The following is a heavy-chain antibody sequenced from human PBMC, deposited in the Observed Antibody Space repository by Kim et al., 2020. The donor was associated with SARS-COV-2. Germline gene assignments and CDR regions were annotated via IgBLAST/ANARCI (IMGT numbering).Heavy chain of an antibody. J-gene: IGHJ4*02. V-gene: IGHV1-18*01. CDR1: GYTFTSYG. Sequence: ASVKVSCKASGYTFTSYGISWVRQAPGQGLEWMGWISAYNGNTKHAQKLQGRVTMTTDTSTSTAYMELRSLRSDDTAVYYCARGSGVTGYYIPYYFGFWGQGTLVTVSS. D-gene: IGHD3-9*01. CDR2: ISAYNGNT. CDR3: ARGSGVTGYYIPYYFGF.